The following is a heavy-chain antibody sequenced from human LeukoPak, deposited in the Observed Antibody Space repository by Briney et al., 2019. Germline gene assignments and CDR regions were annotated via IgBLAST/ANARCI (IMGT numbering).Heavy chain of an antibody. Sequence: SETLSLTCTVSGGSISSYYWSWIRQPPGKGLEWIGYIYYSGSTNYNPSLKSRVTISVDTSKNQFSLKLSSVTAADTAVYYCAGGSPGGTTVVIWGGYYCYYGMDVWGQGTTVTVSS. CDR2: IYYSGST. CDR3: AGGSPGGTTVVIWGGYYCYYGMDV. V-gene: IGHV4-59*01. D-gene: IGHD4-23*01. CDR1: GGSISSYY. J-gene: IGHJ6*02.